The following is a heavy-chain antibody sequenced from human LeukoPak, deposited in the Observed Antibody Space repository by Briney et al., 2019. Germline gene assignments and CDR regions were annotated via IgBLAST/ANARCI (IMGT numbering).Heavy chain of an antibody. CDR1: GYTFTSYG. Sequence: ASVKVSCKASGYTFTSYGISWVRQAPGQGLEWMGWISAYNGNTNYAQKLQGRVTMTTDTSTTTAYMELRSLRSDDTAVYYCARGPYCSSTSCYGAYYYYYGMDVWGQGTTVTVSS. V-gene: IGHV1-18*01. CDR3: ARGPYCSSTSCYGAYYYYYGMDV. D-gene: IGHD2-2*01. CDR2: ISAYNGNT. J-gene: IGHJ6*02.